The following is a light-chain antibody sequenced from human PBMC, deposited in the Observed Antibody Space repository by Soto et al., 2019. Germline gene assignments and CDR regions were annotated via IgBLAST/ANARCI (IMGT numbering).Light chain of an antibody. CDR2: ASD. V-gene: IGLV1-44*01. J-gene: IGLJ2*01. CDR3: SAWDDSLNGPV. Sequence: QSVLTQPPSASGTPGQRVSISCSGGGSNIGSNPVNWYQQLPGTAPKLLIYASDQRPSGVPDRFSGSKSDTSASLAISGLQSEDETDYYCSAWDDSLNGPVFGGGTKVTVL. CDR1: GSNIGSNP.